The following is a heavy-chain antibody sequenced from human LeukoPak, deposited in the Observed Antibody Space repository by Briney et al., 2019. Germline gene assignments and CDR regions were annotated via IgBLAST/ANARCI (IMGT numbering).Heavy chain of an antibody. D-gene: IGHD3-3*01. CDR1: GYTLTEFS. J-gene: IGHJ4*02. V-gene: IGHV1-24*01. CDR3: ATTIFGVVMYYFDY. Sequence: ASVKVSCKVSGYTLTEFSMHWVRQAPGKGLEWMGGFDPEDGETIYAQKFQGRVTMTEDTSTDTAYMELSSLRSEDTAVYYCATTIFGVVMYYFDYWGQGTLVTVSS. CDR2: FDPEDGET.